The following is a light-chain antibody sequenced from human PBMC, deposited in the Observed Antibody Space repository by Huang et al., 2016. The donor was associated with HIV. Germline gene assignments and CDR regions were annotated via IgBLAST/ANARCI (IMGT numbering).Light chain of an antibody. CDR2: DAS. J-gene: IGKJ4*01. CDR1: QSVSSC. V-gene: IGKV3-11*01. Sequence: EIVLTQSPATLSLSPGERATLSCRASQSVSSCLAWYQQKPGQSPRLLIYDASNRATGIPARFSGSVSGTDFTLTISSLEPEDFAVYYCQQCNNLLTFGGGTEVEIK. CDR3: QQCNNLLT.